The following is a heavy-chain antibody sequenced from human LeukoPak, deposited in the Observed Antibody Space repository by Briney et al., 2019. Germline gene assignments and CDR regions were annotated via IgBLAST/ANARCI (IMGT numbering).Heavy chain of an antibody. V-gene: IGHV3-66*02. CDR3: ARGDDYGDPMDY. Sequence: GGSLRLSCAASGFTVSSNYMSWVRQARGKGLGWVSVIYSGGSTYYADSVKGRFTISRDNSKNTLYLQMNSLRAEDTAVYYCARGDDYGDPMDYWGQGTLVTVSS. CDR2: IYSGGST. D-gene: IGHD4-17*01. J-gene: IGHJ4*02. CDR1: GFTVSSNY.